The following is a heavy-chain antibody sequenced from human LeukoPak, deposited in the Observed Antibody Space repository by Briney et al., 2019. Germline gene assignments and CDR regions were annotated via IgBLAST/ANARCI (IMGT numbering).Heavy chain of an antibody. CDR1: GYTFTGYY. CDR2: INPNSGGT. Sequence: ASVKVSCKASGYTFTGYYMHWVRQAPGQGLEWMGWINPNSGGTNYAQKFQGRVTMTRDTSISTAYMELSRLRSDDTAVYYCASNREGYCSSTSCYQAENWFDPLGPGNPGHRLL. D-gene: IGHD2-2*01. V-gene: IGHV1-2*02. CDR3: ASNREGYCSSTSCYQAENWFDP. J-gene: IGHJ5*02.